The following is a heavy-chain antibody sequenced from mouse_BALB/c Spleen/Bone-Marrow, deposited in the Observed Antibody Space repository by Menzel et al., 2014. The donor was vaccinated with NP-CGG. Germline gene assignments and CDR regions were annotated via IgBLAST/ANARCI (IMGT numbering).Heavy chain of an antibody. CDR2: VYPGSSDT. CDR3: TTLARNYFDY. Sequence: VQLQQSGTVLARPGASVKMSCKASGYTFTSYWMHWVKQRPGQGLEWIGAVYPGSSDTSYNQKFKGKAKLTAVTSTSTAYMELSSLTNEDSAVYYCTTLARNYFDYWSQGTTLTVSS. V-gene: IGHV1-5*01. J-gene: IGHJ2*01. D-gene: IGHD3-1*01. CDR1: GYTFTSYW.